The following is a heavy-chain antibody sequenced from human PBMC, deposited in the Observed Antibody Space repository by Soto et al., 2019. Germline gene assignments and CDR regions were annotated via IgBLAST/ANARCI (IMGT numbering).Heavy chain of an antibody. V-gene: IGHV4-59*04. CDR1: XGSXSGFY. CDR3: ARQGGSTVNWFDP. D-gene: IGHD4-17*01. J-gene: IGHJ5*02. Sequence: LSLXCAVFXGSXSGFYWSWIRQPPGKGQERIGCIYYSGITYYNPSLKSRVTISVDTSKNPFSLMLSSVTAADTAVYYFARQGGSTVNWFDPWGQGTLVTVSS. CDR2: IYYSGIT.